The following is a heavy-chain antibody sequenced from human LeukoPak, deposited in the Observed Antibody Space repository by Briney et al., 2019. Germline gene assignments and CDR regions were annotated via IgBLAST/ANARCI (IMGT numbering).Heavy chain of an antibody. V-gene: IGHV4-34*01. J-gene: IGHJ6*03. Sequence: SETLSLTCAVYGGSFSGYYWSWIRQPPGKGLEWIGEINHSGSTNYNPSLKSRVTMSVDTSKNQFSLKLSSVTAADTAVYYCARDKDSSSWYGYYYYYYMDVWGKGTTVTVSS. CDR1: GGSFSGYY. D-gene: IGHD6-13*01. CDR3: ARDKDSSSWYGYYYYYYMDV. CDR2: INHSGST.